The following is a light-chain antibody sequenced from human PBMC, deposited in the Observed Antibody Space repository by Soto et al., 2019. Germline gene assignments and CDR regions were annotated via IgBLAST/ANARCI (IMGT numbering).Light chain of an antibody. Sequence: EFVLTQSPGTLSLSPGERATLSCRASQSVRSNYLAWYQQKPGQSPRLLIYGASNRATGIPDRFSGSGSGTDFTLTISRLEPEHFAVFYCQHYGSSAYTFGQGTTLEIK. CDR2: GAS. CDR1: QSVRSNY. V-gene: IGKV3-20*01. J-gene: IGKJ2*01. CDR3: QHYGSSAYT.